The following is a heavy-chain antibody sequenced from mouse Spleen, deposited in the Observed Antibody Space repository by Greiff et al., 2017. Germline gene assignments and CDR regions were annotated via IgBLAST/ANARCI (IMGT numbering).Heavy chain of an antibody. CDR2: INPGSGGT. Sequence: VQGVESGAELVRPGTSVKVSCKASGYAFNNYLVEWVKQRPGQGLEWIGVINPGSGGTNYNEKFKGKATLTADKSSSTAYMQLSSLTSEDSAVYFCARDWDDAYWGQGTLVTVSA. J-gene: IGHJ3*01. CDR1: GYAFNNYL. V-gene: IGHV1-54*01. CDR3: ARDWDDAY. D-gene: IGHD4-1*01.